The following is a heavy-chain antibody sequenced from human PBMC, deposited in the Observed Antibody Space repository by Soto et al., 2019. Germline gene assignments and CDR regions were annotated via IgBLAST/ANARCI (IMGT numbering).Heavy chain of an antibody. CDR2: MYWDDDK. Sequence: QITLKESGPTLVKPTQTLTLTCTCAGLSLSTSGVAVGWIRQPPEKALEWLALMYWDDDKRYSPSLKSRLTITKDTSSNHMILTMTNMDPVDAGTYYCAHSMVQTYYAMDVWVQGTAVTVSS. V-gene: IGHV2-5*02. J-gene: IGHJ6*02. CDR1: GLSLSTSGVA. CDR3: AHSMVQTYYAMDV. D-gene: IGHD3-10*01.